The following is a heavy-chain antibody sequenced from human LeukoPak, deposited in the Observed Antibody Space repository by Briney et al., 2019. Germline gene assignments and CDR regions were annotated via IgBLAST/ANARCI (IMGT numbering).Heavy chain of an antibody. CDR1: GGSISSYY. D-gene: IGHD4-23*01. Sequence: PSETLSLTCTVSGGSISSYYWSWIRQPPGRGLEWIGYIYYIGSTNYNPSLKSRVTISVDTSKNQFSLKLSSVTAADTAVYYCARHGNLSKTYYFDYWGQGTLVTVSS. V-gene: IGHV4-59*08. J-gene: IGHJ4*02. CDR3: ARHGNLSKTYYFDY. CDR2: IYYIGST.